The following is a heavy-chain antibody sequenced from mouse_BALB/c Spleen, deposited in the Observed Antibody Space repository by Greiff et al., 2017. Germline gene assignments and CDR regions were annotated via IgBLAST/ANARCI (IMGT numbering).Heavy chain of an antibody. V-gene: IGHV1S29*02. D-gene: IGHD2-14*01. CDR1: GYTFTDYN. Sequence: EVQLQQSGPELVKPGASVKISCKASGYTFTDYNMHWVKQSHGKSLEWIGYIYPYNGGTGYNQKFKSKATLTVDKSSSTAHMELLSLTSEDSAVYYCGKPYRWNAMDYWGQGTSVTVSS. J-gene: IGHJ4*01. CDR3: GKPYRWNAMDY. CDR2: IYPYNGGT.